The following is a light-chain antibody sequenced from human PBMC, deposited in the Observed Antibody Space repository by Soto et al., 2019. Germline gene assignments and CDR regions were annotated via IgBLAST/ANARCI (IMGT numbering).Light chain of an antibody. Sequence: IVLTQSPGTLSLSPGERATLSCRASQSVSSSYLAWYQQKPGQAPRLLIYGASSRATGIPDRFSGSGSGTDFTLTISRLEPEDFAVYYCKQYGSPTWTFGQGTK. J-gene: IGKJ1*01. CDR1: QSVSSSY. CDR3: KQYGSPTWT. CDR2: GAS. V-gene: IGKV3-20*01.